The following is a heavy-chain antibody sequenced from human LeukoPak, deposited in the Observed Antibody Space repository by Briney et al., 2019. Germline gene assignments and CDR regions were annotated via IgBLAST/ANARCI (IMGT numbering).Heavy chain of an antibody. CDR2: ISSSSSYT. CDR1: GFTFSDYY. D-gene: IGHD1-14*01. V-gene: IGHV3-11*05. Sequence: PGGSLRLSCAASGFTFSDYYMSWIRQAPGKGLEWVSYISSSSSYTNYADSVKGRFTISRDNAKNSLYLQMNSLRAEDTAVYYCARDLVYGGSNYDMDVWGQGTTVTVSS. J-gene: IGHJ6*02. CDR3: ARDLVYGGSNYDMDV.